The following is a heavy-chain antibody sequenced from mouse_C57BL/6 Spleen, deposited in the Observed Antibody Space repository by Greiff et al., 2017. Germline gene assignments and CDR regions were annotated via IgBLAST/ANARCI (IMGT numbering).Heavy chain of an antibody. D-gene: IGHD2-3*01. Sequence: EVQLVESGGGLVKPGGSLKLSCAASGFTFSDYGMHWVRQAPEKGLEWVAYISSGSSTIYYADTVKGRFTISRDNDKNTLFLQMTSLRSEDTAMYYCAREMGLGGYAMDYWGQGTSVTVSS. CDR2: ISSGSSTI. J-gene: IGHJ4*01. CDR1: GFTFSDYG. V-gene: IGHV5-17*01. CDR3: AREMGLGGYAMDY.